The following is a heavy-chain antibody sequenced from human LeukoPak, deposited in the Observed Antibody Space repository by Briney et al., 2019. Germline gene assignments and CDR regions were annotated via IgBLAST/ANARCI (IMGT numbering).Heavy chain of an antibody. Sequence: VSVKVSCKASGYTFTGYYMHWVRQAPGQGLEWMGWINPNSGGTNYAQKFQGRVTMTRDTSISTAYMELSRLRSDDTAVYYCARALWFGEPINWFDPWGQGTLVTVSS. V-gene: IGHV1-2*02. J-gene: IGHJ5*02. CDR3: ARALWFGEPINWFDP. D-gene: IGHD3-10*01. CDR2: INPNSGGT. CDR1: GYTFTGYY.